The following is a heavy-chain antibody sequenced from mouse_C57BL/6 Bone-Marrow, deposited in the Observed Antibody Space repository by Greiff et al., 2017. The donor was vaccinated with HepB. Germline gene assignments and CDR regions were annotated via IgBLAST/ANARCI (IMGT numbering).Heavy chain of an antibody. D-gene: IGHD2-1*01. CDR3: TRGRIYYGNYWYFDV. Sequence: VQRVESGAELVRPGASVTLSCKASGYTFTDYEMHWVKQTPVHGLEWIGAIDPETGGTAYNQKFKGKAILTADKSSSTAYMELRSLTSEDSAVYYCTRGRIYYGNYWYFDVWGTGTTVTVSS. V-gene: IGHV1-15*01. J-gene: IGHJ1*03. CDR1: GYTFTDYE. CDR2: IDPETGGT.